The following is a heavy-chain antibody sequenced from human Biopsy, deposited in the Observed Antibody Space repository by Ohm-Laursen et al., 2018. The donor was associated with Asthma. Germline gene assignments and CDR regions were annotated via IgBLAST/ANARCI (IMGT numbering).Heavy chain of an antibody. CDR2: INTNTGNP. Sequence: ASVKASCKASGYTVTRYAINWVRQAPGQGLEWMGWINTNTGNPTYTQGFTRRFVFLLDTSVNTAHLQINSLKAEDTAVYYCARMISYYHEMRAPFFDYRGQGTLVTVSS. V-gene: IGHV7-4-1*02. D-gene: IGHD3-22*01. J-gene: IGHJ4*02. CDR1: GYTVTRYA. CDR3: ARMISYYHEMRAPFFDY.